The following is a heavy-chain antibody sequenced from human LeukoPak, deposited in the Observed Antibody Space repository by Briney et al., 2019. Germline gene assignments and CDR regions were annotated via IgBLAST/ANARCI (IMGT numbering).Heavy chain of an antibody. CDR3: ARDESLVGAFDY. Sequence: PGGSLRLSCAASGFTFSSYAMSWVRQAPGKGLEWVSAISGSGGSTYYADSVKGRFTISRDNSENTLYLQMNSLRAEDTAVYYCARDESLVGAFDYWGQGTLVTVSS. V-gene: IGHV3-23*01. J-gene: IGHJ4*02. CDR1: GFTFSSYA. D-gene: IGHD1-26*01. CDR2: ISGSGGST.